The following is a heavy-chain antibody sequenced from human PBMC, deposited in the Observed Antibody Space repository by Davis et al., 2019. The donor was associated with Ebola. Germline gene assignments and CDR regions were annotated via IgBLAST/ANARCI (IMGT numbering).Heavy chain of an antibody. Sequence: GESLKISCAASGFTFSSYAMSWVRQAPGKGLEWVSAISGSGGSTYYADSVKGRFTISRDNSKNTLYLQMNSLRAEDTAVYYCARVGDSSGYHNDAFDIWGQGTMVTVSS. CDR1: GFTFSSYA. V-gene: IGHV3-23*01. CDR3: ARVGDSSGYHNDAFDI. D-gene: IGHD3-22*01. J-gene: IGHJ3*02. CDR2: ISGSGGST.